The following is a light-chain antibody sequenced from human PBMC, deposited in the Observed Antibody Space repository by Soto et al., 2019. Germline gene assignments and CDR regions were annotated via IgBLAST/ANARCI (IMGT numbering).Light chain of an antibody. Sequence: QSALTQPASVSGSPGQSITISCSGTNRDVGTYNLVSWYQQYPGKAPRLMIYEVTKRPSGVSNRFSGSKSGNTASLTISGLQPEDEADYYCCSYAGSSSSIFGTGTKVTVL. CDR1: NRDVGTYNL. CDR2: EVT. V-gene: IGLV2-23*02. CDR3: CSYAGSSSSI. J-gene: IGLJ1*01.